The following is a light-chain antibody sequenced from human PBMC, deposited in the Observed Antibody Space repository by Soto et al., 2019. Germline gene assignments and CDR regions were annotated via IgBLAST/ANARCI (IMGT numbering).Light chain of an antibody. CDR3: QQYYIYPHLT. CDR2: LGS. CDR1: QSLLHSNGYNY. Sequence: EPASISCRSSQSLLHSNGYNYLDWYLQKPGQSPQLLIYLGSNRSSGVPDRFSGSGSGTDFTLKISRVEAEDVGLYYCQQYYIYPHLTFGGGTRLEIK. V-gene: IGKV2-28*01. J-gene: IGKJ5*01.